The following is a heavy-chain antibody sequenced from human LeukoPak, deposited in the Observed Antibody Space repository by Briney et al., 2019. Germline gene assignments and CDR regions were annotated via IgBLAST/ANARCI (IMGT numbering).Heavy chain of an antibody. Sequence: PGASVKVSCKASGYTFINYDVNWVRQTTGQGLEWMGWMNPSSGNTGYAQKFQGRVSLTRDTSISTAYLELSSLRSEDTAVYYCAREISQKWERPDAFDIWGQGTMVTVSS. CDR3: AREISQKWERPDAFDI. V-gene: IGHV1-8*03. CDR2: MNPSSGNT. D-gene: IGHD1-26*01. J-gene: IGHJ3*02. CDR1: GYTFINYD.